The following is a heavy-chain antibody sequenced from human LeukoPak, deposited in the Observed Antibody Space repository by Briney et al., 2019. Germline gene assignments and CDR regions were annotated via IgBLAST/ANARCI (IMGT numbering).Heavy chain of an antibody. CDR2: IYYSGST. D-gene: IGHD5-12*01. V-gene: IGHV4-59*01. CDR3: ARAYSGYEPFDY. CDR1: GGSIISYY. Sequence: PSETLSLTCTVSGGSIISYYWSWIRQPPGKGLEWIGYIYYSGSTNYNPSLKSRVTISVDTSRNQFSLKLSSVTAADTAVYYCARAYSGYEPFDYWGQGTLVTVSS. J-gene: IGHJ4*02.